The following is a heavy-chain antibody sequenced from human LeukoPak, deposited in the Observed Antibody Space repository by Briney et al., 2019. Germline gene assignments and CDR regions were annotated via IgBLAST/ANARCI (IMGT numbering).Heavy chain of an antibody. J-gene: IGHJ4*02. Sequence: GGSLRLSCAASGFTFSSYAMSWVRQAPGKGLEWVSAISGSGGSTYYADSVKGRFSISRDNSKNTLYLQMNSLRAEDTAVYYCAKVDYGDYDGYFDYWGQGTLVTVSS. CDR2: ISGSGGST. CDR3: AKVDYGDYDGYFDY. D-gene: IGHD4-17*01. CDR1: GFTFSSYA. V-gene: IGHV3-23*01.